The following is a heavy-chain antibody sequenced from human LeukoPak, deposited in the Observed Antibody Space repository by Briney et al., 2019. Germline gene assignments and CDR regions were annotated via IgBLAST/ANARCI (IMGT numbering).Heavy chain of an antibody. D-gene: IGHD3-9*01. J-gene: IGHJ5*02. CDR1: GYTFTSYD. CDR3: ARTGRGRGLRYFDWLSLAWFDP. V-gene: IGHV1-8*01. CDR2: MNPNSDNT. Sequence: GASVKVSCKASGYTFTSYDINWVRQATGQGLEWMGWMNPNSDNTGYAQKFQGRVTMTRNTSISTAYMELSSLRSEDTAVYYCARTGRGRGLRYFDWLSLAWFDPWGQGTLVTVSS.